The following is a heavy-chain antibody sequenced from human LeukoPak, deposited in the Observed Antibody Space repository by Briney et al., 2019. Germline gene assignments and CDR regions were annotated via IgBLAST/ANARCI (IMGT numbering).Heavy chain of an antibody. CDR2: ISSSSSYI. V-gene: IGHV3-21*01. D-gene: IGHD4-17*01. Sequence: GGSLGLSCAASGFTFSSYSMNWVRQAPGKGLEWVSSISSSSSYIYYADSVKGRFTISRDNAKNSLYLQMNSLRAEDTAVYYCARDGTVTRSGSFDYWGQGTLVTVSS. CDR1: GFTFSSYS. CDR3: ARDGTVTRSGSFDY. J-gene: IGHJ4*02.